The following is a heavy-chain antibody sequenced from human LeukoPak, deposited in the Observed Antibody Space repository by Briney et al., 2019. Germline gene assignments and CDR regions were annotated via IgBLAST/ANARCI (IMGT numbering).Heavy chain of an antibody. Sequence: PSETLSLTCTVSGGSVSSSSYYWGWIRQPPGKGLEWIGNIYYSETTHYNPSLKSRVTMSVDTSKNQFSLNLSSVTAADTAVYYCARDPQLGPFDYWGQGTLVTVSS. CDR1: GGSVSSSSYY. J-gene: IGHJ4*02. CDR3: ARDPQLGPFDY. D-gene: IGHD6-6*01. CDR2: IYYSETT. V-gene: IGHV4-39*07.